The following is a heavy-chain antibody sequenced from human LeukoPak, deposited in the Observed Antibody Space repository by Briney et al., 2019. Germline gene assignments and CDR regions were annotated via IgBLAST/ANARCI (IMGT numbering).Heavy chain of an antibody. D-gene: IGHD6-13*01. Sequence: ASVKVSCKASGGTFSSYAISWVRQAPGQGLEWMGGIIPIFGTANYAQKFQGRVTITADESTSTAYMELSSLRSEDTAVYYCARGNSSSWYYGGYYFDYWGQGTLVTVYS. CDR2: IIPIFGTA. CDR3: ARGNSSSWYYGGYYFDY. J-gene: IGHJ4*02. V-gene: IGHV1-69*01. CDR1: GGTFSSYA.